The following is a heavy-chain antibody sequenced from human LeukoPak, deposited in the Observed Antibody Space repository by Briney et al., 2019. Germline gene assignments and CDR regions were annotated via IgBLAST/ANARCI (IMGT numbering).Heavy chain of an antibody. CDR2: MNPNSGNT. CDR3: ARGEQPSYYYGMDV. J-gene: IGHJ6*02. V-gene: IGHV1-8*01. Sequence: ASVKVSCKASGYTFTSYDINWVRQATGQGLEWMGWMNPNSGNTGYAQKFQGRVTMTRNTSISTANMELSSLRTEDTAVYYCARGEQPSYYYGMDVWGQGNTVTVSS. D-gene: IGHD6-13*01. CDR1: GYTFTSYD.